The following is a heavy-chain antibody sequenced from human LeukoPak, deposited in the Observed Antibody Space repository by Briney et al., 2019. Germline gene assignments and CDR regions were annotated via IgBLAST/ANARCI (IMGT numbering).Heavy chain of an antibody. CDR1: GGSISSGSYY. Sequence: PSETLSLTCTVSGGSISSGSYYWSWIRQPPGKGLEWIGYIYYSGSTNYNPSLKSRVTISVDTSKNQFSLKLSSVTAADTAVYYCARDMVRGAPGYWGQGTLVTVSS. CDR2: IYYSGST. CDR3: ARDMVRGAPGY. D-gene: IGHD3-10*01. J-gene: IGHJ4*02. V-gene: IGHV4-61*01.